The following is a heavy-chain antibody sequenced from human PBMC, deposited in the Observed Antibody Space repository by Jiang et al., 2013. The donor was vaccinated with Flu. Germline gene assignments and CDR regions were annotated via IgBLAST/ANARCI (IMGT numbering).Heavy chain of an antibody. Sequence: SLTCTVSGASIDNHYCTWIRQTPGKGLEWIGNIHRSEGTNYNPSLKSRVTISIDTSKKQFSLKVTSVTAADTAVYYCARAGMWYGHLGDWGQGALVIVSS. CDR2: IHRSEGT. CDR3: ARAGMWYGHLGD. D-gene: IGHD4-17*01. V-gene: IGHV4-59*11. J-gene: IGHJ4*02. CDR1: GASIDNHY.